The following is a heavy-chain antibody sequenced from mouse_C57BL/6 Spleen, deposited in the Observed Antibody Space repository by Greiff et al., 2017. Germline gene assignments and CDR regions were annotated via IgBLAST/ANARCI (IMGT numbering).Heavy chain of an antibody. D-gene: IGHD2-3*01. CDR1: GYTFTTYP. Sequence: VKLVESGAELVKPGASVKMSCKASGYTFTTYPIEWMKQNHGKSLEWIGNFHPYNDDTKYNEKFKGKATLTVEKSSSTVYLELSRLTSDDSAVYYCARGGLLEDYAMDYWGQGTSVTVSS. CDR3: ARGGLLEDYAMDY. CDR2: FHPYNDDT. V-gene: IGHV1-47*01. J-gene: IGHJ4*01.